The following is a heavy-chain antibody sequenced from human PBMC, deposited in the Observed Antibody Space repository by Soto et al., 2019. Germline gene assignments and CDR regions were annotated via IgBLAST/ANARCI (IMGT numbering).Heavy chain of an antibody. D-gene: IGHD2-15*01. CDR2: IGWNDVTV. J-gene: IGHJ4*02. Sequence: EVQLVESGGGLVQPGRSLRLSCAASGFSFDDYAMIWVRQAPGEGLEWVAGIGWNDVTVRYADSVKGRFIISRDNTKSSLYLQMNSLSTEDTALYYCAKDVAADSFTFFDYLGQGTLVTVSS. CDR3: AKDVAADSFTFFDY. CDR1: GFSFDDYA. V-gene: IGHV3-9*01.